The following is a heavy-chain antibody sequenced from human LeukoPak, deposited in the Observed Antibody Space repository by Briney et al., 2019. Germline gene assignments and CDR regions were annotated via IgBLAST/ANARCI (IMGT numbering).Heavy chain of an antibody. Sequence: GGSLRLSCAASGFTFSDHYMDWVRQAPGKGLEWVGRTRNKANSYTTEYAASVKGRFTISRDDSKNSLYLQMNSLRAEDTAVYYCARAPGYSNYNYYYYMDVWGKGTTVTVSS. CDR2: TRNKANSYTT. D-gene: IGHD4-11*01. CDR1: GFTFSDHY. V-gene: IGHV3-72*01. CDR3: ARAPGYSNYNYYYYMDV. J-gene: IGHJ6*03.